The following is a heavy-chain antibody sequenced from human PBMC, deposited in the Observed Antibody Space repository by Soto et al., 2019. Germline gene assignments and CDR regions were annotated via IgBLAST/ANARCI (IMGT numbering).Heavy chain of an antibody. CDR1: GGSISSGGYY. J-gene: IGHJ1*01. CDR2: IYYSGST. V-gene: IGHV4-31*03. D-gene: IGHD2-2*01. Sequence: PSETLSLTCTVSGGSISSGGYYWSWIRQHPGKGLEWIGYIYYSGSTYYNPSLKSRVTISVDTSKNQFSLKLSSVTAADTAVYYCASGVRCSSTSCYRLGYFQHWGQGTLVTVSS. CDR3: ASGVRCSSTSCYRLGYFQH.